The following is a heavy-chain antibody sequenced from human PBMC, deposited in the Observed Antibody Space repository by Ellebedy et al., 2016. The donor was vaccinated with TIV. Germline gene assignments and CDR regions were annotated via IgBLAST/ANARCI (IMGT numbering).Heavy chain of an antibody. CDR3: ARKGSYDILTGYYIDFDY. CDR2: IYHSGST. Sequence: MPSETLSLTCAVSGGSISSSNWWSWVRQPPGKGLEWIGEIYHSGSTNYNPSLKSRVTISVDRSKNQFSLKLSSVTAADTAVYYCARKGSYDILTGYYIDFDYWGQGTLVTVSS. CDR1: GGSISSSNW. J-gene: IGHJ4*02. V-gene: IGHV4-4*02. D-gene: IGHD3-9*01.